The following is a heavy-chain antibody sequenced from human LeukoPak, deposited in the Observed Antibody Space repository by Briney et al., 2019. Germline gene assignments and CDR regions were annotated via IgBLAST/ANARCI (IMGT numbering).Heavy chain of an antibody. V-gene: IGHV3-48*01. CDR1: GFTFSSNA. CDR3: VTDFPVY. J-gene: IGHJ4*02. CDR2: ISSSSRTI. Sequence: PGGSLRLSCAASGFTFSSNAIHWVRQAPGKGLEWVSYISSSSRTIYYRDSVKGRFTISRDNAKNSLYLQMNSLRVEDSAVYYCVTDFPVYWGQGTLVTVSS.